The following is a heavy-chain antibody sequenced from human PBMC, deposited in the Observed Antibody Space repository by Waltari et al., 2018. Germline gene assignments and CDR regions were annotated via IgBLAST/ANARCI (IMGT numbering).Heavy chain of an antibody. V-gene: IGHV3-48*01. CDR3: ARDRGEVPNYFDY. CDR2: ISSSSSTI. CDR1: GFTFSSYS. D-gene: IGHD4-17*01. J-gene: IGHJ4*02. Sequence: EVQLVESGGGLVQPGGSLRLSCAASGFTFSSYSMNWVRQAPGKGREWVSYISSSSSTIYYADSVKGRFTISRDNAKNSLYLQMNSLRAEDTAVYYCARDRGEVPNYFDYWGQGTLVTVSS.